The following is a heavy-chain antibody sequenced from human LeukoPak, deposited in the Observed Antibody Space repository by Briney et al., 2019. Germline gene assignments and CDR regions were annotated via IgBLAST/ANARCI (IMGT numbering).Heavy chain of an antibody. D-gene: IGHD3-16*01. V-gene: IGHV3-9*01. Sequence: GGSLRLSCAASGFTFDDYAMHWVRQAPGKGLEWVSGISWNSGSIGYADSVKGRFTISRDNAKNSLYLQMNSLRAEDTALYYCAKDLYHDYVWGSSGALDFDYWGQGTLVTVSS. CDR3: AKDLYHDYVWGSSGALDFDY. CDR2: ISWNSGSI. J-gene: IGHJ4*02. CDR1: GFTFDDYA.